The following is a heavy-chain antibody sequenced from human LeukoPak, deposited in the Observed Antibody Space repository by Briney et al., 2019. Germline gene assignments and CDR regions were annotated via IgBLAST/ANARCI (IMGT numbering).Heavy chain of an antibody. J-gene: IGHJ4*02. D-gene: IGHD6-19*01. CDR2: INHSGST. V-gene: IGHV4-34*01. Sequence: KPSETLSLTCAVYGGSFSGYYWSWIRQPPGKGLEWIGEINHSGSTNYNPSLKSRVTISVDKSKNQFSLKLSSVTAADTAVYYCARDSTTSSGPDYWGQGTLVTVSS. CDR1: GGSFSGYY. CDR3: ARDSTTSSGPDY.